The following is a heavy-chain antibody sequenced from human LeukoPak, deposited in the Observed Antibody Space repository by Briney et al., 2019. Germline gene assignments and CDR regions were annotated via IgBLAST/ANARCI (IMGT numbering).Heavy chain of an antibody. J-gene: IGHJ6*03. CDR1: GYTFTGYY. CDR2: INPNSGGT. Sequence: ASVKVSCKASGYTFTGYYIHWVRQAPGQGLEWMGWINPNSGGTNYAQKFQGRVAMTRDTSISTAYMELSRLRSDDTAVYYCAGSLAYYGSGSPLYYYYMDVWGRGTTVTVSS. V-gene: IGHV1-2*02. CDR3: AGSLAYYGSGSPLYYYYMDV. D-gene: IGHD3-10*01.